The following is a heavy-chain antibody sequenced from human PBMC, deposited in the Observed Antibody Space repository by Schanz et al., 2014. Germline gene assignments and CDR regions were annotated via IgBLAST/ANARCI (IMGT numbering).Heavy chain of an antibody. J-gene: IGHJ3*01. CDR3: ARGWLWDGFDV. Sequence: EVQLVESGGGVVRPGGSLRLSCAASGFGFDDYAMNWVRQAPGKGLEWVSYISSSSGTIYYADSVKGRFTISRDNAKNSLYLQMNSLRAEDTAVYYCARGWLWDGFDVWGPGTTVTVSS. CDR2: ISSSSGTI. CDR1: GFGFDDYA. D-gene: IGHD3-22*01. V-gene: IGHV3-48*04.